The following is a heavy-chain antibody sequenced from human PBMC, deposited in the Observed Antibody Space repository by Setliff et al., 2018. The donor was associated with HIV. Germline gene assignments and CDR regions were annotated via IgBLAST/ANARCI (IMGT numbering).Heavy chain of an antibody. J-gene: IGHJ4*02. D-gene: IGHD2-21*01. CDR1: GFTFSTYE. CDR3: SGEFGSPPDLYY. V-gene: IGHV3-23*01. CDR2: VSGGGGST. Sequence: GGSLRLSCAASGFTFSTYEMNWVRQAPGRGLEWVSTVSGGGGSTYYADSVKGRFTISRDNSKNTLYLQMNSLRAEDTAVYYCSGEFGSPPDLYYWGQGTLVTVSS.